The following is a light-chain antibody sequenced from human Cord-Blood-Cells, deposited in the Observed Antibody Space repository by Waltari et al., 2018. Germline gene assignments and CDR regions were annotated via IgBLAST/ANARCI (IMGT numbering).Light chain of an antibody. J-gene: IGKJ4*01. CDR1: QSVSSY. CDR3: QQRSNWALT. Sequence: EIELTQSPATLSLSPGERATLSCRASQSVSSYLAWYQQKPGQAPRLLIYDASNRATGIPARFSGSGSGTDFTLTISSLEPEDFAVYYCQQRSNWALTFGGGTKVEIK. CDR2: DAS. V-gene: IGKV3-11*01.